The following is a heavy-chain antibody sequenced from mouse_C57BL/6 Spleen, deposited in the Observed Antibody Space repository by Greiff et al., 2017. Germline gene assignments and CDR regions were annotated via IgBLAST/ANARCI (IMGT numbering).Heavy chain of an antibody. V-gene: IGHV1-82*01. D-gene: IGHD4-1*01. CDR2: IYPGDGDT. J-gene: IGHJ2*01. CDR1: GYAFSSSW. Sequence: QVQLQQSGPELVKPGASVKISCKASGYAFSSSWMNWVKQRPGKGLEWIGRIYPGDGDTNYNGKFKGKATLTADKSSSTAYMQLSSLTSEDSAVYFCARKGELGGYFDYWGQGTTLTVSS. CDR3: ARKGELGGYFDY.